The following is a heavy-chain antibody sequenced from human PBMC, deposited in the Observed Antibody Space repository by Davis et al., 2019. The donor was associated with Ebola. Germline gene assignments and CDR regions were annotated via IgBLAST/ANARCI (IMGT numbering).Heavy chain of an antibody. CDR1: GFTFNNYW. CDR2: INGDGSST. Sequence: HTGGSLRLSCAASGFTFNNYWMHWVRQTPGKGLVWVSRINGDGSSTSYADSVKGRFTISRDNAKNTLNLQMNSLRDEDTAVYYCRRGGIYGNSGEDFWGQGTRVTVSS. D-gene: IGHD4-23*01. V-gene: IGHV3-74*01. J-gene: IGHJ4*02. CDR3: RRGGIYGNSGEDF.